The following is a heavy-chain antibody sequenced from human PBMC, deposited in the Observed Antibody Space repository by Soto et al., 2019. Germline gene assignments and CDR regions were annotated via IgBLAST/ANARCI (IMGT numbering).Heavy chain of an antibody. CDR2: IYYSGST. CDR1: GGSISSGGYY. D-gene: IGHD2-21*02. V-gene: IGHV4-31*03. CDR3: ARGVVVTAIHIDY. Sequence: SETLSLTCTVSGGSISSGGYYWSWIRQHPGKGLEWIGYIYYSGSTYYNPSLKSRVTISVDTSKNQFSLKLSSVTAADTAVYYCARGVVVTAIHIDYWGQGTLVTVS. J-gene: IGHJ4*02.